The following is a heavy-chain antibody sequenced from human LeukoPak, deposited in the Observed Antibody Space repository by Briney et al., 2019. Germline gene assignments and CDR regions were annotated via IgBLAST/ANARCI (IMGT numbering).Heavy chain of an antibody. Sequence: GGSLRLSCAASEFTFSSYWMSWVRQAPGKGLEWVANIKPDGSEKYYLDSVKGRFTISRDNAKNTLSLQMDRLTVEDTAVYYCATSEDFWSSYTIDFWGRGTLVTVSS. J-gene: IGHJ4*02. CDR1: EFTFSSYW. D-gene: IGHD3-3*01. V-gene: IGHV3-7*01. CDR2: IKPDGSEK. CDR3: ATSEDFWSSYTIDF.